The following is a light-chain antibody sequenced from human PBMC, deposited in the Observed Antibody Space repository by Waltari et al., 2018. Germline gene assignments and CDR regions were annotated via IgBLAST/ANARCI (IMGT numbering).Light chain of an antibody. Sequence: DIQMTQSPSSLSASVGDRVPFTCRARQSISNYLNWYQQKPGKAPELLIYAASSLQRGVPSRFSGSGSGTDFTLTITSLQPEDFATYYCQQSYSSPSYTFGQGTKLEIK. CDR2: AAS. CDR3: QQSYSSPSYT. J-gene: IGKJ2*01. CDR1: QSISNY. V-gene: IGKV1-39*01.